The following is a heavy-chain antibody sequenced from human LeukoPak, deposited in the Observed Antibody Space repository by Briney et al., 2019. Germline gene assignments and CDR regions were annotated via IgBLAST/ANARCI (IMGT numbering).Heavy chain of an antibody. J-gene: IGHJ4*02. V-gene: IGHV3-53*01. D-gene: IGHD4/OR15-4a*01. CDR1: RFTFSDYR. CDR2: IYSDNT. Sequence: GGSLTLSCAASRFTFSDYRMNWVRQAPGKGLEWVSFIYSDNTHYSDSVKGRFTISRDNSKNTLYLQMNSLRAEDTAVYYCARRAGAYSHPYDYWGQGTLVTVSS. CDR3: ARRAGAYSHPYDY.